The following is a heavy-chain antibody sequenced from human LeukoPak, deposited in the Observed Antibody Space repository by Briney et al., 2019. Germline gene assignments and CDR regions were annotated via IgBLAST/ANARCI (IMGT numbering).Heavy chain of an antibody. J-gene: IGHJ4*02. CDR2: INHNGNVN. D-gene: IGHD2-21*02. CDR3: ATVRSCSVGDCYYLDY. CDR1: GFTFSSYS. Sequence: GGSLRLSCAASGFTFSSYSMNWARQAPGKGLEWVASINHNGNVNYYVDSVKGRFTISRDNAKNTLYLQMNSLRAEDTAVYYCATVRSCSVGDCYYLDYWGQGTLVTVSS. V-gene: IGHV3-7*01.